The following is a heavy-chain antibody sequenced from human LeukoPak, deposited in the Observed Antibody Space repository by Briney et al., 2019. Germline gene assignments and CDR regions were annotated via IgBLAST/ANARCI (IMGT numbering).Heavy chain of an antibody. D-gene: IGHD6-13*01. CDR2: ISWDGGSI. CDR3: ARDSSSWYY. Sequence: PGGSLRLSCEASGFTFDDYSMHWVRQAPGKGLEWVSLISWDGGSIHYADSVKGRFTISRDNAKNSLYLQMNSLRVEDTAVYYCARDSSSWYYWGQGTLVTVSS. V-gene: IGHV3-43*01. CDR1: GFTFDDYS. J-gene: IGHJ4*02.